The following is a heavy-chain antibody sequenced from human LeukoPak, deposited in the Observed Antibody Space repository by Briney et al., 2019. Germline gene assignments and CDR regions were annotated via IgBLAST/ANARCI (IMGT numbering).Heavy chain of an antibody. Sequence: PSETLSLTCTVSGASLSTYYWSWMRQPPGKGLEWIGYISYSGSTNYNPSLKSRVTISVDTSKNQFSLNLSSVTAADTAIYYCARATVGGLAYWGQGTLVTVSS. D-gene: IGHD1-26*01. V-gene: IGHV4-59*01. CDR2: ISYSGST. CDR1: GASLSTYY. CDR3: ARATVGGLAY. J-gene: IGHJ4*02.